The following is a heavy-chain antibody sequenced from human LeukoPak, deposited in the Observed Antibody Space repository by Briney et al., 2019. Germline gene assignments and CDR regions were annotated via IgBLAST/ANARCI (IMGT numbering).Heavy chain of an antibody. V-gene: IGHV3-33*01. D-gene: IGHD3-22*01. CDR3: AGESSVTTSHSALNV. Sequence: GGSLRLSCVASGFTFSNSAMSWVRQAPGKGLEWVADIWYDGREEDYADSVKARFTLSRDNSRNTVYLQMNSLGGDDTAVYYCAGESSVTTSHSALNVWGQGALVTVSS. CDR1: GFTFSNSA. CDR2: IWYDGREE. J-gene: IGHJ3*01.